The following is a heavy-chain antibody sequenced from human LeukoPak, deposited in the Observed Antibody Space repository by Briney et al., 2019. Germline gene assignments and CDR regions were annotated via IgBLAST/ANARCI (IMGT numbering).Heavy chain of an antibody. CDR2: IYTSGST. Sequence: PSETLSLTCTVSGGSISSYYWSWIRQPAGKGLEWIGRIYTSGSTNYNPSLKSRVTMSVDTSKNQFSLKLSSVTAADTAVYYCARNPATSSSWGNYYYYYMDVWGKGTTVTVSS. CDR3: ARNPATSSSWGNYYYYYMDV. CDR1: GGSISSYY. J-gene: IGHJ6*03. D-gene: IGHD6-13*01. V-gene: IGHV4-4*07.